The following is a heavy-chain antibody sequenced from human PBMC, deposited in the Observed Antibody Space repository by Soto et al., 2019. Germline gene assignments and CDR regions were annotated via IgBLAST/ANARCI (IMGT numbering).Heavy chain of an antibody. CDR2: IDPSDSQT. Sequence: PGESLKISCKGSGYSFAGYWITWVRQKPGKGLEWMGRIDPSDSQTYYSPSFRGHVTISATKSITTVFLQWSSLRASDTAMYYCARQIFDSDTGPNFQYYFDSWGQGTPVTVSS. CDR3: ARQIFDSDTGPNFQYYFDS. D-gene: IGHD3-9*01. CDR1: GYSFAGYW. J-gene: IGHJ4*02. V-gene: IGHV5-10-1*01.